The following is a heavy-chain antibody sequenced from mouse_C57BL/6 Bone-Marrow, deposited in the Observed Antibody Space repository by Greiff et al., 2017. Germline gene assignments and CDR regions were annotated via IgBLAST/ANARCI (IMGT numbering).Heavy chain of an antibody. J-gene: IGHJ4*01. V-gene: IGHV1-81*01. CDR3: AREGGAYGYDGAMDY. CDR2: IYPRSGNT. Sequence: QVQLQQSGAELARPGASVKLSCKASGYTFTSYGISWVKQRTGQGLEWIGEIYPRSGNTYYNEKFKGKATLTADKSSSTAYMELRSLTSEDSAVYFCAREGGAYGYDGAMDYWGQGTSVTVSS. D-gene: IGHD2-2*01. CDR1: GYTFTSYG.